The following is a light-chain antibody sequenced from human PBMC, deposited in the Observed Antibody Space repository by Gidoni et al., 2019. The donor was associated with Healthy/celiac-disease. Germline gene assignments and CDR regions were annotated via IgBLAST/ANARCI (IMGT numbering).Light chain of an antibody. V-gene: IGKV4-1*01. CDR2: CAS. CDR3: QQYYSTPYT. CDR1: QSGLYRSNSKNY. Sequence: DIVLTQSPDSLSVSLGERATINCKSSQSGLYRSNSKNYLAWYQQKPGQPPRLLIYCASTRESGVPDRFRGSGSGTDFTLTISSLQAEDVAVYYCQQYYSTPYTFGQGTKLEIK. J-gene: IGKJ2*01.